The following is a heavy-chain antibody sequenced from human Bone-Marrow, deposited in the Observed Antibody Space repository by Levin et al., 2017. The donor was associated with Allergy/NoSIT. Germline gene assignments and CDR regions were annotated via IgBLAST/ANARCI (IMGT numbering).Heavy chain of an antibody. CDR3: ARAVAATPLDY. J-gene: IGHJ4*02. CDR1: GFTFSSYW. D-gene: IGHD2-15*01. CDR2: INSDGSST. V-gene: IGHV3-74*01. Sequence: GGSLRLSCAASGFTFSSYWMHWVRQAPGKGLVWVSRINSDGSSTSYADSVKGRFTISRDNAKNTLYLQMNSLRDEDTAVYYCARAVAATPLDYWGQGTLVTVSS.